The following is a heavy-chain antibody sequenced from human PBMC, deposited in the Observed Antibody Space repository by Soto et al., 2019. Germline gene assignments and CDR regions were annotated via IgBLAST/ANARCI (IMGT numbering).Heavy chain of an antibody. D-gene: IGHD1-26*01. V-gene: IGHV3-30-3*01. CDR2: ISYDGSNK. CDR3: VKRAWELPHYDY. CDR1: GFTFSSYA. Sequence: GGSLRLSCAASGFTFSSYAMHWVRQAPGKGLEWVAVISYDGSNKYYADSVKGQFTISRDNSKNTLYLQMNSLRAEDTAVYYCVKRAWELPHYDYWGQGTLVTVSS. J-gene: IGHJ4*02.